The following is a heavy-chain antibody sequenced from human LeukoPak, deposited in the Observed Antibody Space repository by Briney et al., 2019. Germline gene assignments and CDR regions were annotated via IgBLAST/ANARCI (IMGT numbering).Heavy chain of an antibody. CDR1: GYTFTSYG. D-gene: IGHD3-22*01. CDR3: ARSGRYYYDSSGYPPNFDY. V-gene: IGHV1-18*01. Sequence: ASVKVSCKASGYTFTSYGISWVRQAPGQGLEWMGWISAYNGNTNYAQKLQGRVTMTTDTSTSTAYIELRSLRSDDTAVYYCARSGRYYYDSSGYPPNFDYWGQGTLVTVSS. CDR2: ISAYNGNT. J-gene: IGHJ4*02.